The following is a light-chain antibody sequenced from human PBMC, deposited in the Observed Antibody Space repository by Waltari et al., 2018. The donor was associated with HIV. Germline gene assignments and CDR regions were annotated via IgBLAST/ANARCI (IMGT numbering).Light chain of an antibody. CDR1: QDISNN. CDR3: QQYDNPMYT. J-gene: IGKJ2*01. Sequence: DIQMTQSPSSLSASVGDRVTITCQASQDISNNLNWYQQKPGKAPKLLFYDASNLETGVPSRFSGSGSGTDFTFTISSLQPEDIATYYCQQYDNPMYTFGQGTKLEIK. V-gene: IGKV1-33*01. CDR2: DAS.